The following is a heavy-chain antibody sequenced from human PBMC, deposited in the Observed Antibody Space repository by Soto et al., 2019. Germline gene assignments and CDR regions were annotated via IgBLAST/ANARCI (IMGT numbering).Heavy chain of an antibody. CDR1: GFTFSSYS. D-gene: IGHD5-12*01. J-gene: IGHJ4*02. Sequence: GGSLRLSCAASGFTFSSYSMNWVRQAPGKGLEWVSSISSSSSYIYYADSVKGRFTISRDNAKNSLYLQMNSLRAEDTAVHYCARNSGYDPRLDYWGQGTLVTVSS. CDR3: ARNSGYDPRLDY. V-gene: IGHV3-21*01. CDR2: ISSSSSYI.